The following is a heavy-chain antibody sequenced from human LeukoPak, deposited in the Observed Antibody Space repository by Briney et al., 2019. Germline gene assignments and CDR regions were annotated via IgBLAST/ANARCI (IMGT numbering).Heavy chain of an antibody. V-gene: IGHV3-9*01. CDR1: GFTFDDYA. J-gene: IGHJ4*02. CDR3: AREVRRGFRGFLDY. D-gene: IGHD5-12*01. Sequence: PGGSLRLSCAASGFTFDDYAMHWVRQAPGKGLEWVSGISWNSGSIGYADSVKGRFTISRDNAKNSLYLQMNSLRAEDTAVYYCAREVRRGFRGFLDYWGQGTLVTVSS. CDR2: ISWNSGSI.